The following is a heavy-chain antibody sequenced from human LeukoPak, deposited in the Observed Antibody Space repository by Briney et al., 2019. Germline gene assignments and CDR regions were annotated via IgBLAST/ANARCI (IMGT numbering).Heavy chain of an antibody. Sequence: GASVTVSCKASGYTFTGYYMHWVRQAPGQGLEWMGWISPNNGDTNYAQKFQGRVTMTRDASISTAYMELNSLKSDDTAVYYCARDGSMDVWGQGTTVTVSS. CDR3: ARDGSMDV. V-gene: IGHV1-2*02. J-gene: IGHJ6*02. CDR1: GYTFTGYY. CDR2: ISPNNGDT.